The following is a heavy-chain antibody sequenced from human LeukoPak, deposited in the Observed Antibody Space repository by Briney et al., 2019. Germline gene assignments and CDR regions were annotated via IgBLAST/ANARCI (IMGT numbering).Heavy chain of an antibody. CDR1: GFTFSSYS. Sequence: GGSLRLSCAASGFTFSSYSMNWVRQAPGKGLKWVSSISSSSSYIYYADSVKGRFTISRDNAKNSLYLQMNSLRAEDTAVYYCARGYSSGWGAFDIWGQGTMVTVSS. V-gene: IGHV3-21*01. J-gene: IGHJ3*02. D-gene: IGHD6-19*01. CDR3: ARGYSSGWGAFDI. CDR2: ISSSSSYI.